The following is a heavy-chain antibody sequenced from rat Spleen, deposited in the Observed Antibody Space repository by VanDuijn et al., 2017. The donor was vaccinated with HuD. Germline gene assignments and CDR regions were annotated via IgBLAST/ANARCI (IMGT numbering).Heavy chain of an antibody. CDR1: GFTFSNYY. V-gene: IGHV5-27*01. Sequence: EVQLVESGGGLVQPGRSLKLSCAASGFTFSNYYMAWVRQAPTKGLEWVAYISTGGGSTYYRDSVKGRFTISRDNAKSTLYLQMDSLRSEDTATYYCTTGGYYSAVYWYFDFWGPGTMVTVSS. CDR2: ISTGGGST. D-gene: IGHD1-1*01. CDR3: TTGGYYSAVYWYFDF. J-gene: IGHJ1*01.